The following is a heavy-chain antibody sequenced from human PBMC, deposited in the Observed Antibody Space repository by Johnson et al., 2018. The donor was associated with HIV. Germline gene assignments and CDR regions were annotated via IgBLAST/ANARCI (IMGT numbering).Heavy chain of an antibody. J-gene: IGHJ3*01. CDR1: GFNFGSYA. CDR3: AKVHGTSWSYDALNF. D-gene: IGHD5-24*01. Sequence: VQLVESGGGSAQPGGSLRLSCAASGFNFGSYAMTWVRQAPGKGLEWVSAISGNGGDTYFADSVKGRFTISRDNFKNTLNLQMNSLRAEDTAVYYCAKVHGTSWSYDALNFWGEGKLVTVSS. CDR2: ISGNGGDT. V-gene: IGHV3-23*04.